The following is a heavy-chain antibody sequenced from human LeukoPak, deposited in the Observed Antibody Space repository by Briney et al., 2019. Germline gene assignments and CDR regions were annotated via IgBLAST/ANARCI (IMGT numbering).Heavy chain of an antibody. CDR3: ARAHYETASPAGGL. Sequence: TSETLSLTCALYGGSFSGYYWSWIRQTPGKGLEWIGEINHSGSTNHNPSLKSRVTISIDTSKNQFSLKLSSVTAADTAVYCCARAHYETASPAGGLWGQGTLVTVSS. CDR1: GGSFSGYY. V-gene: IGHV4-34*01. D-gene: IGHD3-22*01. J-gene: IGHJ4*02. CDR2: INHSGST.